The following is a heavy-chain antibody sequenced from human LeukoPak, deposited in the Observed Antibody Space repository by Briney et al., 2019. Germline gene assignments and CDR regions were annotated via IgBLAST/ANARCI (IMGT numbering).Heavy chain of an antibody. J-gene: IGHJ4*02. V-gene: IGHV3-21*01. Sequence: GGSLGLSCAASGFTFSSYSMNWVRQAPGKGLEWVSSISSSSSYIYYADSVKGRFTISRDNAKNSLYLQMNSLRAEDTAVYYCARDQLKTGSYFDYWGQGTLVTVSS. D-gene: IGHD3-10*01. CDR2: ISSSSSYI. CDR3: ARDQLKTGSYFDY. CDR1: GFTFSSYS.